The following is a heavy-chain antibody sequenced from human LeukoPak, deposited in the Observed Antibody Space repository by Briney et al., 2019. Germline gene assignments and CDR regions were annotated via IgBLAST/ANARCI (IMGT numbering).Heavy chain of an antibody. CDR2: FDPEDGET. CDR3: ATDGVTIFGVGTLGY. V-gene: IGHV1-24*01. CDR1: GYTLTELS. J-gene: IGHJ4*02. D-gene: IGHD3-3*01. Sequence: ASVKVSCKVSGYTLTELSMHWVRQAPGKGLERMGGFDPEDGETIYAQKFQGRVTMTEDTSTDTAYMELSSLRSEDTAVYYCATDGVTIFGVGTLGYWGQGTLVTVSS.